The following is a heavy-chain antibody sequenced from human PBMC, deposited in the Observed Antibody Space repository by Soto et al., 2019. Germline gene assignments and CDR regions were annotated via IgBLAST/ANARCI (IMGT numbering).Heavy chain of an antibody. J-gene: IGHJ4*02. V-gene: IGHV4-59*01. D-gene: IGHD2-15*01. CDR2: SYYSGST. CDR1: GGSISSYY. Sequence: SETLSLTCTVSGGSISSYYRSWIRQPPGKGLEWIGYSYYSGSTNYNPSLKSRVTISVDTSKNQFSLKLSSVTAADTAVYYCARDRSGGGNLDYWGQGTLVTVSS. CDR3: ARDRSGGGNLDY.